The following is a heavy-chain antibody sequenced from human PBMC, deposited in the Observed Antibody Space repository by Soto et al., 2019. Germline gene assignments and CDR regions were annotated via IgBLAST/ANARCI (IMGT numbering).Heavy chain of an antibody. CDR3: ASRYDSSGYYYSGY. J-gene: IGHJ4*02. Sequence: EVQLVVSGGGLVKPGGSLRLSCAASGFTFSSYSKNWVRQAPGKGLEWVSSISSSSSYIYYADSVKGRFTISRDNAKNSLYLQTNSLRAEDTAVYYCASRYDSSGYYYSGYWGPGTLVTVSS. CDR1: GFTFSSYS. V-gene: IGHV3-21*01. D-gene: IGHD3-22*01. CDR2: ISSSSSYI.